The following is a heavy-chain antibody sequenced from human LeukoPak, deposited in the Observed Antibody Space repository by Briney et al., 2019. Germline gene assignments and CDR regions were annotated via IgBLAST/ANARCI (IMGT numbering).Heavy chain of an antibody. D-gene: IGHD1-26*01. J-gene: IGHJ3*02. V-gene: IGHV3-74*01. Sequence: PGRSLRLSCAASRFSFSSHGMHWVRQAPGKGLVWVSRISSDGTATNFADSVKGRFTISRDNAKSTLYLQMNSLRGEDTAVYYCARAPGRNEAFDMWGQGTMVTVSS. CDR2: ISSDGTAT. CDR3: ARAPGRNEAFDM. CDR1: RFSFSSHG.